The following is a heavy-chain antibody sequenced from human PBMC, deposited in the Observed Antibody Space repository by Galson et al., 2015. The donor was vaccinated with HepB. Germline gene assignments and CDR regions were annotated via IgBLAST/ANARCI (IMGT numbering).Heavy chain of an antibody. CDR3: AKEFTDFDSAGDAFDV. CDR1: GFMFRRYA. V-gene: IGHV3-23*01. CDR2: IGIERPTT. D-gene: IGHD3-9*01. J-gene: IGHJ3*01. Sequence: SLRLSCAASGFMFRRYAMAWVRQAPGKGLEWVSVIGIERPTTFYSDSVRGRFTISRDDSSNTLYLQMNSLRAADTAVYYCAKEFTDFDSAGDAFDVWGQGTMATVSS.